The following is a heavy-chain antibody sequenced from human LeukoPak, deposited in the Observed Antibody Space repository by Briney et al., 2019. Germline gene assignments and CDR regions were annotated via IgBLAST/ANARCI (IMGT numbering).Heavy chain of an antibody. V-gene: IGHV3-74*01. D-gene: IGHD5-18*01. CDR1: GFTFTTYW. CDR2: INSDGSIT. CDR3: ARDAVGTANAV. J-gene: IGHJ6*02. Sequence: GGSLRLSCAASGFTFTTYWMHWVRQAPGKGLVWVSHINSDGSITSYADSVKGRFTISRDNAKNTLYLQMNSLRAEDTAVYYCARDAVGTANAVWGQGTTVTVSS.